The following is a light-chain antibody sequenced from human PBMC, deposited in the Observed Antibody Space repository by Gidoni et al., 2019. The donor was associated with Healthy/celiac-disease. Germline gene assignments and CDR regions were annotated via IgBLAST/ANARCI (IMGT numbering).Light chain of an antibody. CDR3: QQRSNCT. Sequence: EIVLPQSSATLSLSPGERATLSCRASQGVSSYLSWYQHKPGQTPRLLIYDASNRATGIPARFSGSGPETDFTLSISSLEPEEFAVYYCQQRSNCTFGGGTKVEIK. V-gene: IGKV3D-11*01. J-gene: IGKJ4*01. CDR1: QGVSSY. CDR2: DAS.